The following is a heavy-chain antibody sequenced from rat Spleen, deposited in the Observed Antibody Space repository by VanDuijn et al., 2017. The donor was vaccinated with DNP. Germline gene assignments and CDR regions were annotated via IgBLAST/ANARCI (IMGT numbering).Heavy chain of an antibody. V-gene: IGHV3-1*01. J-gene: IGHJ2*01. Sequence: EVQLQESGPGLVKPSQSLSLTCSVTGYSITSNYWGWIRKFPGNKMEWIGHISYTDTTSYNPSLKSRFSITRDTSKNQFFLQVNSVRNEDTATYYCAVQLGVFDYWGQGVMVIVSS. CDR2: ISYTDTT. D-gene: IGHD4-4*01. CDR1: GYSITSNY. CDR3: AVQLGVFDY.